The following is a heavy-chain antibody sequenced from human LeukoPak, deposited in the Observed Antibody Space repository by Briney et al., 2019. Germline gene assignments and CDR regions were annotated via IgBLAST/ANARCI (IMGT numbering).Heavy chain of an antibody. V-gene: IGHV3-30-3*01. CDR2: ISYDGSNK. Sequence: GGSLRLSCAASGFTFSSYAMHWVRQAPGKGLEWVAVISYDGSNKYYADSVKGRFTISRDNSKNTLYLQTNSLRAEDTAVYYCARDSWTVSRVYDFWSGPYGMDVWGQGTTVTVSS. D-gene: IGHD3-3*01. CDR1: GFTFSSYA. J-gene: IGHJ6*02. CDR3: ARDSWTVSRVYDFWSGPYGMDV.